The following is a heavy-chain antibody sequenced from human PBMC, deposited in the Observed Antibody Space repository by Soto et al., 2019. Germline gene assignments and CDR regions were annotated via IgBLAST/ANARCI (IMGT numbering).Heavy chain of an antibody. CDR1: GYTFTSYG. CDR3: ATFLNLLLRGALDI. D-gene: IGHD2-21*01. V-gene: IGHV1-18*04. CDR2: MSAYNGNT. Sequence: GSSVKVSCKASGYTFTSYGISWVRPAPGQGLEWMGCMSAYNGNTNYAQRLQARVTMTTDTSTSLAYMELRSLRSDDTAVYYCATFLNLLLRGALDIWGQGTMVTVSS. J-gene: IGHJ3*02.